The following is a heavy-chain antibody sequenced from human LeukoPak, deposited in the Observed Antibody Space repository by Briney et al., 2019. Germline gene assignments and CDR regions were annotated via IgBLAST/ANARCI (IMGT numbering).Heavy chain of an antibody. CDR1: GGSISSSSYY. D-gene: IGHD3-22*01. CDR2: FYHSGST. CDR3: ARGQWLPVFDF. Sequence: SETPSLTCTVSGGSISSSSYYWGWIRQPPGKGLEWIGYFYHSGSTNYNPSLKSRVTISVDTSKSHFSLKLSSVTAADTAVYYCARGQWLPVFDFWGQGTLVTVSS. V-gene: IGHV4-61*03. J-gene: IGHJ4*02.